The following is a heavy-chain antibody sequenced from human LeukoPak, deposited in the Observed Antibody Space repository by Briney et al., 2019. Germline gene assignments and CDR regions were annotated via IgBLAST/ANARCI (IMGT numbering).Heavy chain of an antibody. V-gene: IGHV1-2*02. D-gene: IGHD3-10*01. CDR1: GYTFTGYY. J-gene: IGHJ6*02. CDR3: ARGGVLLWFGELFSALYGMDV. CDR2: INPNSGGT. Sequence: ASVKVSCKASGYTFTGYYMHWVRQAPGQGLEWMGWINPNSGGTNYAQKFQGRVTMTRDTSIGTAYMELSRLRSDDTAVYYCARGGVLLWFGELFSALYGMDVWGQGTTVTVSS.